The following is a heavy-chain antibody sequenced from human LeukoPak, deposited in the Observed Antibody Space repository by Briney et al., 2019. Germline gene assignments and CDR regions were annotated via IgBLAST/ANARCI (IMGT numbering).Heavy chain of an antibody. Sequence: GGSLRLSCAASGFAFSNYWMNWVRQAPGKGLECVANIKQDGSEKYYVDSVLGRFTVSRDNAKNSLILQMNSLRAEDTAVYYCARDATGSSFYDYWGQGTLVTVSS. D-gene: IGHD3-10*01. CDR3: ARDATGSSFYDY. V-gene: IGHV3-7*01. CDR1: GFAFSNYW. CDR2: IKQDGSEK. J-gene: IGHJ4*02.